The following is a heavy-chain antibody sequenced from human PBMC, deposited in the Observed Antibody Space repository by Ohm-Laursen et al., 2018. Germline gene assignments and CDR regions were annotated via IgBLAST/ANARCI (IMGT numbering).Heavy chain of an antibody. V-gene: IGHV1-2*02. CDR1: GYTFTAYY. CDR3: ARTQPYYYDSSGYYPLGY. Sequence: ASVKVSCKASGYTFTAYYIHWVRQAPGQGLEWMGWINPNSGGTNYAQKFQGRVTMTRDTSISTAYMELSRLISDDTAVYYCARTQPYYYDSSGYYPLGYWGQGTLVTVSS. CDR2: INPNSGGT. J-gene: IGHJ4*02. D-gene: IGHD3-22*01.